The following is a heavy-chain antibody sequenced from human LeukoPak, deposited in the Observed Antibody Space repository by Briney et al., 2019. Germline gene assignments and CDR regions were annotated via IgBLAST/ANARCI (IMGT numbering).Heavy chain of an antibody. CDR3: ERDDNWAFDY. V-gene: IGHV3-21*05. CDR1: GFTFSRYA. CDR2: ISRTNEI. J-gene: IGHJ4*02. Sequence: GGSLRLSCTASGFTFSRYALNWVRQAPGKGLEWVSYISRTNEIHDADSVKGRFTISRDDAKNSLYLQMNSLRVDDTAVYYCERDDNWAFDYWGQGTLVTVSS. D-gene: IGHD1-1*01.